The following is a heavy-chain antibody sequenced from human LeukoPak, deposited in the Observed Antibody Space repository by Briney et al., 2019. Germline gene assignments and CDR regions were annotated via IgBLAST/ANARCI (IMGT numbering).Heavy chain of an antibody. Sequence: SETLSLTCTVSGGSISSYHWSWIRQPPGKGLEWIGYIYYSGSTNNNPSLKSRVSISVDTSKNQFSLNLSSVTAADTAVYYCGRESDIITGPLEYWGQGTLVTVSS. CDR2: IYYSGST. CDR3: GRESDIITGPLEY. CDR1: GGSISSYH. J-gene: IGHJ4*02. D-gene: IGHD3-9*01. V-gene: IGHV4-59*01.